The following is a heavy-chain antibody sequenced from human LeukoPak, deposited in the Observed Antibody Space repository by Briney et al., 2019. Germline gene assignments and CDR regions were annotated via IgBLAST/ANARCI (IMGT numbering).Heavy chain of an antibody. J-gene: IGHJ3*02. CDR3: AREWHYYGSGIGPNRNAFDI. CDR1: GFTFSSYG. Sequence: GGTLRLSCAASGFTFSSYGMSWVRQAPGKGLEWVSVIYSGGSTYYADSVKGRFTISRDNSKNTLYLQMNSLRAEDTAVYYCAREWHYYGSGIGPNRNAFDIWGQGTMVTVSS. V-gene: IGHV3-66*01. D-gene: IGHD3-10*01. CDR2: IYSGGST.